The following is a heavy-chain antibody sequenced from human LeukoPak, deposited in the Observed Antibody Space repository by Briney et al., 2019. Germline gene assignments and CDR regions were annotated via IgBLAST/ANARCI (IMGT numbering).Heavy chain of an antibody. V-gene: IGHV4-59*08. J-gene: IGHJ4*02. D-gene: IGHD3-10*01. CDR3: ARVVLGSSDY. Sequence: SSETLSLTCTVSGGSISSYYWNWIRQPPGKGLEWIGYISYSGSTNYNPSLKSRVTISVDTSKNQFSLKLSSVTAADTAVYYCARVVLGSSDYWGQGTLVTVSS. CDR2: ISYSGST. CDR1: GGSISSYY.